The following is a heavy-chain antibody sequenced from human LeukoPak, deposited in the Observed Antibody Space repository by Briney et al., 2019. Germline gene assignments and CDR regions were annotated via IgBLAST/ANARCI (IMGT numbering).Heavy chain of an antibody. D-gene: IGHD1-26*01. V-gene: IGHV3-11*01. CDR3: AKRADRHPLVGATRGPFGY. Sequence: PGGSLRLSCAASGFTFSDYYMNWVRQAPGKGLEWISYISSSGSTIYYADSVEGRFTISRDNAKNSLYLQMNSLRAEDTAVYYCAKRADRHPLVGATRGPFGYWGQGTLVTVSS. CDR1: GFTFSDYY. J-gene: IGHJ4*02. CDR2: ISSSGSTI.